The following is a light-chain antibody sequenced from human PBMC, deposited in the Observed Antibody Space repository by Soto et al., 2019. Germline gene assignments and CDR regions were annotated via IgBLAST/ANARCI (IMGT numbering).Light chain of an antibody. CDR3: QSYDSSLSGSV. J-gene: IGLJ3*02. V-gene: IGLV1-40*01. Sequence: QSVLTQPPSVSGAPGQRVTISCTGSSSNIGATYHVHWYQQLPGTAPKLLIYGNSNRPSGVPDRFSGSKSGTSASLAITGLQAVDEADYYCQSYDSSLSGSVFGGGTKLTVL. CDR1: SSNIGATYH. CDR2: GNS.